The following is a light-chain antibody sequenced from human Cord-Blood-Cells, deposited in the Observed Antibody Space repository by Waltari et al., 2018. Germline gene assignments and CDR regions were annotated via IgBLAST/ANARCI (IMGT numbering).Light chain of an antibody. CDR1: SSNIGSNT. V-gene: IGLV1-44*01. J-gene: IGLJ1*01. CDR3: AAWDDSLNGYV. CDR2: SNK. Sequence: QSVLTQPPSASGTPGQRVTISCSGSSSNIGSNTVNWYQQLPGTAPKLLIYSNKQRPSGVPDRFSGAKSGTTGSLAMSGLRSEDEADYYCAAWDDSLNGYVFGTGTKVTVL.